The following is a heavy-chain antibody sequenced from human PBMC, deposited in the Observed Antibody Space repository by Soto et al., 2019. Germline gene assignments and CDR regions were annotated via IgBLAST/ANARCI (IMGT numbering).Heavy chain of an antibody. V-gene: IGHV3-48*02. CDR1: GFTLSSYS. J-gene: IGHJ3*01. CDR2: ISRTSSAI. D-gene: IGHD4-17*01. Sequence: GGSLRLPCAASGFTLSSYSMHWVRQAPGKGLDWVAYISRTSSAIYYADSVKGRFTISRDNANNSLFLQMNSLRDEDTAVYYCAKDGSRDYGDYSGDAFDLWGQGTMVTV. CDR3: AKDGSRDYGDYSGDAFDL.